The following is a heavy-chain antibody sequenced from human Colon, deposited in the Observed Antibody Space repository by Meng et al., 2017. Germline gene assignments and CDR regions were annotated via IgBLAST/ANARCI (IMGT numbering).Heavy chain of an antibody. V-gene: IGHV1-18*01. CDR2: ISAYNGNT. Sequence: HVQLVQSGAEVKKPGASVKVSCKASGYIFTTYGISWVRQAPGEGLEWMGWISAYNGNTNSAQKFQDRVTMTTDTSTNTAYMELRSLRSDDTAMYYCARDRQWLGSDYWGQGTLVTVSS. CDR1: GYIFTTYG. J-gene: IGHJ4*02. D-gene: IGHD6-19*01. CDR3: ARDRQWLGSDY.